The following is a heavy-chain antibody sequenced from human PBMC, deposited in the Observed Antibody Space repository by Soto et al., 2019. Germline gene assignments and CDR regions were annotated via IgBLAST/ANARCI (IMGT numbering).Heavy chain of an antibody. D-gene: IGHD2-2*01. J-gene: IGHJ6*02. CDR1: GYSFTSYW. CDR3: ARTIVVVPAATLDYGMDV. Sequence: GESLKISCKGSGYSFTSYWIGWVRQMPGKGLEWMGIIYPGDSDTRYSPSFQGQVTISADKSISTAYLQWSSLKASDTAMYYCARTIVVVPAATLDYGMDVWGQGTTVTSP. CDR2: IYPGDSDT. V-gene: IGHV5-51*01.